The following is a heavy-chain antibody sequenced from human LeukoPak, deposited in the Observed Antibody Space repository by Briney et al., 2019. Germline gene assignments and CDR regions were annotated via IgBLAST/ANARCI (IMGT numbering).Heavy chain of an antibody. CDR2: ISSSGSTI. V-gene: IGHV3-48*03. CDR1: GFTFSSYE. CDR3: ARELLGYCSGGSCYYYYYMDV. D-gene: IGHD2-15*01. J-gene: IGHJ6*03. Sequence: GGSLRLSCAASGFTFSSYEMNWVRQAPGKGLEWVSYISSSGSTIYYADSVKGRFTISRDNAKSSLYLQMNSLRAEDTAVYYCARELLGYCSGGSCYYYYYMDVWGKGTTVTVSS.